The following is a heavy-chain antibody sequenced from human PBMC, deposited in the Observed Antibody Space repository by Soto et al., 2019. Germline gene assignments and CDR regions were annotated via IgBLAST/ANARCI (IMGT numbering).Heavy chain of an antibody. CDR1: EFTFSTYG. CDR2: ISYHSNNK. D-gene: IGHD3-3*01. CDR3: ARALDFWSAYFDY. Sequence: PGGSLRLSCAASEFTFSTYGMHWVRQAPGKGLEWVAIISYHSNNKYYADSVKGRFTISRDNSKNTLYLQMNSLRTEDTAVYYCARALDFWSAYFDYWGQGSLVTVSS. J-gene: IGHJ4*02. V-gene: IGHV3-30*03.